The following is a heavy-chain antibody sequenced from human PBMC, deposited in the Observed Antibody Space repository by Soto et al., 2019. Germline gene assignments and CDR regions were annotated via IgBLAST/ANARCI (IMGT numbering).Heavy chain of an antibody. D-gene: IGHD3-22*01. CDR2: ISRSSSTI. CDR1: GFTLSRYS. J-gene: IGHJ4*02. Sequence: EVQLVESGGGLVQPGGSLRLSCVASGFTLSRYSMNWVRQAPGKGLEWVSYISRSSSTIYYADSVKGRVTISRDNAENSLYLQMYSLRAEDTAVYYCARDMAVVIPDYWGQGTRVTVSS. V-gene: IGHV3-48*01. CDR3: ARDMAVVIPDY.